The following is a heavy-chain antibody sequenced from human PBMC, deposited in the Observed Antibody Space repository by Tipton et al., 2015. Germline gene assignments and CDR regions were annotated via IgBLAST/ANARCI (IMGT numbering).Heavy chain of an antibody. CDR1: GGSISSSRHY. Sequence: TLSLTCTISGGSISSSRHYWGWIRQPPGKGLEWTGYISHSGDTYNNPSLKSRLTISVDTSINQFSLKLNSVTAADTAVFYCARYEVEVEAFDIWGQGTMVTVSS. CDR3: ARYEVEVEAFDI. D-gene: IGHD3-16*01. V-gene: IGHV4-61*05. J-gene: IGHJ3*02. CDR2: ISHSGDT.